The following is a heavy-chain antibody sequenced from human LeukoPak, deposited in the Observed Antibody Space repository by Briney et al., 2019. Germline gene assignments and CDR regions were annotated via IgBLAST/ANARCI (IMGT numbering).Heavy chain of an antibody. V-gene: IGHV3-23*01. Sequence: QTGGSLRLSCAASGFTFSSYAMSWVRQAPGKGLEWVSAISGSGGSTYYADSVKGRFTISRDNSKNTLYLQMNSLRAEDTAVYYCAKAGNQQWDQTDYYYYMDVWGKGTTVTVSS. CDR3: AKAGNQQWDQTDYYYYMDV. CDR2: ISGSGGST. J-gene: IGHJ6*03. CDR1: GFTFSSYA. D-gene: IGHD1-14*01.